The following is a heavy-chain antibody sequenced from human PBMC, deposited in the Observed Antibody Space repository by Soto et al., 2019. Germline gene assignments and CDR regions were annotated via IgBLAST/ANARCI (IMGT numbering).Heavy chain of an antibody. V-gene: IGHV4-59*01. J-gene: IGHJ5*02. CDR1: GGSSSSYY. CDR3: ARVPYCGGDCYSVWFDP. Sequence: QVQLQESGPGLVKPSETLSLTCTVSGGSSSSYYWSWIRQPPGKGLEWIGYIYYSGSTNYNPSLKSRVAISVDTSKNQFSLKLSSVTAADTAVYYCARVPYCGGDCYSVWFDPWGQGTLVTVSS. CDR2: IYYSGST. D-gene: IGHD2-21*02.